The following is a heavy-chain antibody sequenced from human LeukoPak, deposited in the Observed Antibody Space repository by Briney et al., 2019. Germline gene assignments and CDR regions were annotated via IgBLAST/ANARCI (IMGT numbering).Heavy chain of an antibody. V-gene: IGHV3-21*01. CDR3: ARDVHSDYDYYAMDV. CDR2: ISTTSTYI. J-gene: IGHJ6*02. D-gene: IGHD4-11*01. Sequence: GGSRTLSCAASGLTFSSYSVNWVRQAPGRGLEWVSSISTTSTYIYYADSVKGRFTISGDNAKSSLYLQMNSLRAEDTAVYYCARDVHSDYDYYAMDVWGQGTTVPVSS. CDR1: GLTFSSYS.